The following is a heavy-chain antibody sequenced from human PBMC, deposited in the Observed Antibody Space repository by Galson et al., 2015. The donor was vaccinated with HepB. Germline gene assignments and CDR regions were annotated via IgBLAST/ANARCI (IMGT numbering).Heavy chain of an antibody. CDR2: IDPSDSDT. D-gene: IGHD1-26*01. CDR3: ARQTRGGSGHKDY. J-gene: IGHJ4*02. CDR1: GYSFTNYW. Sequence: QSGAEVKKPGESLRISCKGSGYSFTNYWISWMRQMPGKGLEWMGRIDPSDSDTNYSPSYQGHVTISADKSISTAYLQWGSLKASDTAMYYCARQTRGGSGHKDYWGQGTLVTVSS. V-gene: IGHV5-10-1*01.